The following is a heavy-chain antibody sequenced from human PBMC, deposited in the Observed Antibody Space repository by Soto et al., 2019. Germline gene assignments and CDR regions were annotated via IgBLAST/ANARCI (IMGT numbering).Heavy chain of an antibody. V-gene: IGHV3-33*01. CDR3: ALGGSSPYYYYGMDV. CDR2: IWYDGSNK. D-gene: IGHD6-6*01. Sequence: ESGGGVVQPGRSLRLSCAASGFTFSSYGMHWVRQAPGKGLEWVAVIWYDGSNKYYADSVKGRFTISRDNSKNTLYLQMNSLRAEDTAVYYCALGGSSPYYYYGMDVWGQGTTVTVSS. CDR1: GFTFSSYG. J-gene: IGHJ6*02.